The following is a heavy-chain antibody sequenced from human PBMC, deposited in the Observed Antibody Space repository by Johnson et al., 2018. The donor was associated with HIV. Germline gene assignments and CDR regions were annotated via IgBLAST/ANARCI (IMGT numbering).Heavy chain of an antibody. D-gene: IGHD6-13*01. CDR2: ISSSGSTI. CDR1: GFTFSDYY. Sequence: QVQLVESGGGVVQPGGSLRLSCAASGFTFSDYYMSWIRQAPGKGLEWVSYISSSGSTIYYADSVKGRFTISRDNSKNTLYLQMNSLRAEDTAVYYCAREQELIGERAFDIWGQGTMVTVSS. J-gene: IGHJ3*02. CDR3: AREQELIGERAFDI. V-gene: IGHV3-11*04.